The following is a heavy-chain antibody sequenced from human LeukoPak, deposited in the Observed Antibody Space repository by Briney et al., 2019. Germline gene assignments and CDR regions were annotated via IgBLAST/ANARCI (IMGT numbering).Heavy chain of an antibody. CDR2: IHHSGRT. J-gene: IGHJ6*03. CDR1: GYSISSDYY. V-gene: IGHV4-38-2*02. CDR3: ARYYGDSPSYYYYYMDV. Sequence: SETLSLTCTVSGYSISSDYYWGWIRQPPGKGLEWIGSIHHSGRTYYNPSLKSRVTISVDTSRNQFSLKLSSVTAADTAVYYCARYYGDSPSYYYYYMDVWGKGTTVTVSS. D-gene: IGHD4-17*01.